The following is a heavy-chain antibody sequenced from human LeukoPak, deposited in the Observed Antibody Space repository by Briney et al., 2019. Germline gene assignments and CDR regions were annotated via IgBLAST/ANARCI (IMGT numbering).Heavy chain of an antibody. CDR2: INPSDSST. CDR3: ARGGVAKLGPLDL. Sequence: GASVKVSCKASGYSFTSYYMHWVRQAPGQGLEWMGIINPSDSSTSYAQKFQGRVTMTRDTSTSTAYMELSSLRSEDTAVYYCARGGVAKLGPLDLWGQGTLVTVSS. V-gene: IGHV1-46*01. D-gene: IGHD7-27*01. J-gene: IGHJ5*02. CDR1: GYSFTSYY.